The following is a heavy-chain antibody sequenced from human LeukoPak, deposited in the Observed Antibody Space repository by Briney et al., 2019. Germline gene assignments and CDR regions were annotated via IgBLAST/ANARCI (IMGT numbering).Heavy chain of an antibody. J-gene: IGHJ4*02. V-gene: IGHV1-2*06. D-gene: IGHD3-22*01. Sequence: ASVKVSCKASGYTFTGYYMHWVRQAPGQGLEWVGRINPNSGGTNYAQKFQGRVTMTRDTSISTAYMELSRLRSGDTAVYYCARVLYYYDSSRLRPLGYWGQGTLVTVSS. CDR2: INPNSGGT. CDR3: ARVLYYYDSSRLRPLGY. CDR1: GYTFTGYY.